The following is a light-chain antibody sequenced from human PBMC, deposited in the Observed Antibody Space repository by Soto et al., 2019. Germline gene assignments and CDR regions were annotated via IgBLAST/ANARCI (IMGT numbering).Light chain of an antibody. V-gene: IGLV2-23*02. Sequence: QSVLTQPASVSGSPGQSITISCTGTSSDVGSYNLVSWYQKHPGKAHKLMIYEVSKRPSGFFNRFSGSKFCNTASLTISGLQAEDEADYYCCSYAGSSTYVFGTGTKVTVL. CDR2: EVS. CDR3: CSYAGSSTYV. J-gene: IGLJ1*01. CDR1: SSDVGSYNL.